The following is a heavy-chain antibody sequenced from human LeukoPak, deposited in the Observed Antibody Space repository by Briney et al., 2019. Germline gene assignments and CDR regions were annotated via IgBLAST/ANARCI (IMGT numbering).Heavy chain of an antibody. CDR2: IWYDGSNK. CDR3: ARGYSTPRNFDY. CDR1: GFTFSSYG. J-gene: IGHJ4*02. D-gene: IGHD5-12*01. V-gene: IGHV3-33*01. Sequence: GGSLRLSCAASGFTFSSYGMHWVRQAPGKGLEWVAVIWYDGSNKYYADSVKGRFTISRDNSKNTLYLQMNSLRAEDTAVYYCARGYSTPRNFDYWGQGTLVTVSS.